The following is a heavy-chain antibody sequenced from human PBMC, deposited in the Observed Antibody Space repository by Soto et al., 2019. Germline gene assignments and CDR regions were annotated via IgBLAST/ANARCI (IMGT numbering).Heavy chain of an antibody. D-gene: IGHD2-8*02. CDR2: IYYGGST. V-gene: IGHV4-30-2*01. Sequence: SETLSLTCAVSGGSMSSGDYSWNWIRQPPGKGLEWIGYIYYGGSTYNNPSLQSRVTMSLDTSRNQFSLKLNSVTAADTAVYYCAKDKITGLFDYWGQGTLVTVSS. CDR3: AKDKITGLFDY. J-gene: IGHJ4*02. CDR1: GGSMSSGDYS.